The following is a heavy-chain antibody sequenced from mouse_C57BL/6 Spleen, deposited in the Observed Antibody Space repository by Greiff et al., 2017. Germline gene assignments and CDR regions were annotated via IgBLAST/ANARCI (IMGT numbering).Heavy chain of an antibody. CDR3: ARERTGTDGYFDV. CDR2: ISYSGST. D-gene: IGHD4-1*01. CDR1: GYSITSGYD. Sequence: EVKLQESGPGMVKPSQSLSLTCTVTGYSITSGYDWHWIRHFPGNKLEWMGYISYSGSTNYNPSLKSRISITHDTSKNHFFLKLNSVTTEDTATYDCARERTGTDGYFDVWGTGTTVTVSS. J-gene: IGHJ1*03. V-gene: IGHV3-1*01.